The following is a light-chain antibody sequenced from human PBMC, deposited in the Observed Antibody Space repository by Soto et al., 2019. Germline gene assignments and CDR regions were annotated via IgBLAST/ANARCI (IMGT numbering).Light chain of an antibody. V-gene: IGLV1-44*01. CDR2: SND. CDR3: AAWDDSLNGVV. Sequence: QSVLTQPPSASGTPGQRVTISCSGSSSNIGSITVNWYQQLPGTAPKLLIHSNDQRPSRVPDRFSGSKSGTSASLAISGLQSEDEADYYCAAWDDSLNGVVIGGGTKLTVL. CDR1: SSNIGSIT. J-gene: IGLJ2*01.